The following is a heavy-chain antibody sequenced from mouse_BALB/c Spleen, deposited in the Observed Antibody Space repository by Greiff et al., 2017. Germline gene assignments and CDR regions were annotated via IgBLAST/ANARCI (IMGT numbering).Heavy chain of an antibody. CDR3: ARGANAWFAY. CDR1: GYAFSSYW. V-gene: IGHV1-80*01. J-gene: IGHJ3*01. CDR2: IYPGDGDT. D-gene: IGHD3-1*01. Sequence: VQLQQSGAELVRPGSSVKISCKASGYAFSSYWMNWVKQRPGQGLEWIGQIYPGDGDTNYNGKFKGKATLTADKSSSTAYMHLSSLTSEDSAVYFCARGANAWFAYWGQGTLVTVSA.